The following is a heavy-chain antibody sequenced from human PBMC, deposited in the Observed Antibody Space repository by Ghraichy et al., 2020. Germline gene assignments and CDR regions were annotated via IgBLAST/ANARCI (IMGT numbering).Heavy chain of an antibody. CDR1: GGSLSISSYY. CDR2: IYYSGNT. J-gene: IGHJ4*02. CDR3: ARQMFYYDNSGGPGFDS. V-gene: IGHV4-39*01. D-gene: IGHD3-22*01. Sequence: TLSLTCTVSGGSLSISSYYWGWIRQPPGKGLEWIGRIYYSGNTYYNPSLKSRVTISVDTSENQFSLKLSSVTAADTAMYYCARQMFYYDNSGGPGFDSWGQGTLVTASS.